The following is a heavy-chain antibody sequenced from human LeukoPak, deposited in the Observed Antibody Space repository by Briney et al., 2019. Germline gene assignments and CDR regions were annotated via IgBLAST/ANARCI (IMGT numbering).Heavy chain of an antibody. D-gene: IGHD6-13*01. Sequence: PSETLSLTCTVSGGSISSSSYYWGWIRQPPGKGLEWIGSIYYSGSTYYNPSLKSRVTISVDTSTNQFSLKLSSVTAADTAVYYCARTIAAAGTRDLGYYYGMDVWGQGTTVTVSS. CDR2: IYYSGST. J-gene: IGHJ6*02. CDR3: ARTIAAAGTRDLGYYYGMDV. V-gene: IGHV4-39*07. CDR1: GGSISSSSYY.